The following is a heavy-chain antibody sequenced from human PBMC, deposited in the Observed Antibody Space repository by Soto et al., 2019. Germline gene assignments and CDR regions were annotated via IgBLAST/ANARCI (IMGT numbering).Heavy chain of an antibody. J-gene: IGHJ5*02. V-gene: IGHV2-5*02. CDR1: GSSLSTSGVG. CDR2: IYWDDDK. D-gene: IGHD3-10*01. Sequence: QITLRESGPTLVKPTQTLTLTCAVSGSSLSTSGVGVGWIRQPPGKALEWLALIYWDDDKRYSPSLTNRLTITQDTSKNQVVLTMTNMDPVDTATYYCAHIRVVTYYGSGWFDPWGQGTLVTVSS. CDR3: AHIRVVTYYGSGWFDP.